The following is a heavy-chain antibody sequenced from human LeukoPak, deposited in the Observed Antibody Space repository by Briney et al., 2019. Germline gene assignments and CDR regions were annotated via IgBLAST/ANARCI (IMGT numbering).Heavy chain of an antibody. CDR3: ARVQSGAIFGVADP. Sequence: PGGFLRLSCAASGFTFSDYYMSWIRQAPGKGLEWVSYISSSGSTIYYADSVKGRFTISRDNAKNSLYLQMNSLRAEDTAVYYCARVQSGAIFGVADPWGQGTLVTVSS. CDR1: GFTFSDYY. D-gene: IGHD3-3*01. J-gene: IGHJ5*02. CDR2: ISSSGSTI. V-gene: IGHV3-11*04.